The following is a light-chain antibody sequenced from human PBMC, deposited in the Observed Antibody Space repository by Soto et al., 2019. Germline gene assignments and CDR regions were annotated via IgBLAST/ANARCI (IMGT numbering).Light chain of an antibody. J-gene: IGLJ1*01. CDR2: DVD. CDR1: SSDVGGYNY. CDR3: CSSAGSYPFV. V-gene: IGLV2-11*01. Sequence: QSALAQPRSVSGSPGQSVTISCTGTSSDVGGYNYVSWYQHHPGKAPKLMIYDVDKRPSGVPGRFSGSKSGNTASLTISGLQAEDEADYYCCSSAGSYPFVLGTGTKV.